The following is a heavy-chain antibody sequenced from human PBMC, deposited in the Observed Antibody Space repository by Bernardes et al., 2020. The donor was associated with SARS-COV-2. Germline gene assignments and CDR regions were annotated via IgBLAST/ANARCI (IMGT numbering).Heavy chain of an antibody. J-gene: IGHJ5*02. Sequence: SVKVSCKASGYTFTSYGISWVRQAPGQGLEWMGWISAYHGNTNYAQKLHGRVTMTTDTSTSTAYMELSSLRSDDTAVYYCAREGHYEFWSGYYTRFDPWGKGTLVTVSS. CDR1: GYTFTSYG. CDR2: ISAYHGNT. V-gene: IGHV1-18*01. CDR3: AREGHYEFWSGYYTRFDP. D-gene: IGHD3-3*01.